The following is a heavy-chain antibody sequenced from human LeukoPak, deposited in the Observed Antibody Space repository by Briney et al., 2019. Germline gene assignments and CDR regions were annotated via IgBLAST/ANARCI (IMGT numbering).Heavy chain of an antibody. CDR3: VRDAGLYCSSTSCYGIGGDY. V-gene: IGHV1-18*01. J-gene: IGHJ4*02. Sequence: ASVKVSCKASGYTFTSYVISWVRQAPGQGLEWMGWISAYNGNTNYAQKLQGRVTMTTDTSTSTAYMELRSLRSDDTAVYYCVRDAGLYCSSTSCYGIGGDYWGQGTLVTVSS. CDR1: GYTFTSYV. CDR2: ISAYNGNT. D-gene: IGHD2-2*01.